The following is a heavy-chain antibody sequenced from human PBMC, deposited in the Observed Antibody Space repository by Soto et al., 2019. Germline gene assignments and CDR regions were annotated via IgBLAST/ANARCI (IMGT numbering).Heavy chain of an antibody. J-gene: IGHJ4*02. CDR2: INPNSGGT. Sequence: ASVKVSCKASGYTFTGYYIHWVRQAPGQELEWMGWINPNSGGTNYAQKFQGWVTMTRDTSISTAYMELSRLRSDDTAVYYCARGRPLGYCSGGSCYWGLWGQGTLVTVYS. V-gene: IGHV1-2*04. D-gene: IGHD2-15*01. CDR1: GYTFTGYY. CDR3: ARGRPLGYCSGGSCYWGL.